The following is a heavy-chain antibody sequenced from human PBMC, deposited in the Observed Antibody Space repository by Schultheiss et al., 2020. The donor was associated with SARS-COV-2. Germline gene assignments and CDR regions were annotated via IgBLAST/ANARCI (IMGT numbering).Heavy chain of an antibody. CDR2: IIPIFGTA. D-gene: IGHD4-23*01. J-gene: IGHJ4*02. V-gene: IGHV1-69*05. Sequence: SVKVSCKASGGTFSSYAISWVRQAPGQGLEWMGGIIPIFGTANYEQKFQGRVTMTRDTSTRTAYMELRSLRSDDTAVYYCARTVVTRFDYWGQGTLVTVSS. CDR1: GGTFSSYA. CDR3: ARTVVTRFDY.